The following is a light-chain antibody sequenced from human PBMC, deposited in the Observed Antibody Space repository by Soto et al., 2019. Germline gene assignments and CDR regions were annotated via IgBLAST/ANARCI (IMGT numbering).Light chain of an antibody. CDR2: GAS. CDR3: QQYGSSPPFT. J-gene: IGKJ1*01. V-gene: IGKV3-20*01. CDR1: KSVSNY. Sequence: VVLTQSPGTLSLSPGERATLACRASKSVSNYVAWYQQKSGQPPRLLIYGASSRASGIPDRFSGSGSGTDFTLTISRLEPEDFAVYYCQQYGSSPPFTFGQGTKVDIK.